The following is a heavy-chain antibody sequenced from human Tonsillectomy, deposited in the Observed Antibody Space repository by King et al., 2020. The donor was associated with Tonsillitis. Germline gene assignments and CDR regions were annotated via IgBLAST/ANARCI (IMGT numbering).Heavy chain of an antibody. D-gene: IGHD3-9*01. CDR1: GFSLSTSGVG. Sequence: TLKESGPTLVKPTQTLTLTCTFSGFSLSTSGVGVGWIRQPPGKALEWLALIYWNDDKRYSPSLKSRLTITKDTSKNQVVLTMTNMDPVDTATYYCAHRVVPSPYYVILTGYYNVIPHDAFDIWGQGTMVTVSS. CDR2: IYWNDDK. CDR3: AHRVVPSPYYVILTGYYNVIPHDAFDI. V-gene: IGHV2-5*01. J-gene: IGHJ3*02.